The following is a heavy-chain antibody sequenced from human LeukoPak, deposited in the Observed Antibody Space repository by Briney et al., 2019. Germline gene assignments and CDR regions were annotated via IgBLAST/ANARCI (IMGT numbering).Heavy chain of an antibody. Sequence: SETLSLTCTVSGGSISSSSYYWGWIRQPPGKGLEWIGSIYHSGSTYYNPSLKSRVTISVDTSKNQFSLKLSSVTAADTAVYYCARGNRIVVVPAAKVVGAFGIWGQGTMVTVSS. J-gene: IGHJ3*02. CDR2: IYHSGST. V-gene: IGHV4-39*07. CDR3: ARGNRIVVVPAAKVVGAFGI. D-gene: IGHD2-2*01. CDR1: GGSISSSSYY.